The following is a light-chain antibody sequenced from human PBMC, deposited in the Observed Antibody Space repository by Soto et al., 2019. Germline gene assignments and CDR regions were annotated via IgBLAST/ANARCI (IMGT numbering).Light chain of an antibody. CDR3: QKYDTWPLT. CDR1: QSFGTN. V-gene: IGKV3-15*01. CDR2: GTS. Sequence: DIVLTQSPVTLSVSPGEGATLSCRASQSFGTNLGWYQQKSGQAPRLLIYGTSIRATGIPARFSGSGSGTEFNLTISSLQSEDLAVYYCQKYDTWPLTFVGGTKVEIK. J-gene: IGKJ4*01.